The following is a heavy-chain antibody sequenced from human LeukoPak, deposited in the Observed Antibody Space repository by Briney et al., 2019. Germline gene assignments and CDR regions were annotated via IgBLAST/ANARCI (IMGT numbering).Heavy chain of an antibody. CDR3: ARRGMAAAGGFDC. D-gene: IGHD6-13*01. CDR2: IYYSGST. J-gene: IGHJ4*02. V-gene: IGHV4-39*01. CDR1: SGSISSSSYY. Sequence: SETLSLTCTVSSGSISSSSYYWGWIRQPPGKGLEWIGSIYYSGSTYYNLSLKSRVTISVDTSKNQFSLKLSSVTAADTAFYYCARRGMAAAGGFDCWGQGTLVTVSS.